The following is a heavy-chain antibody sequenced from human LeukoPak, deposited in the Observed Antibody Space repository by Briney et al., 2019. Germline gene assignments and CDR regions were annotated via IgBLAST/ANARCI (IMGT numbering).Heavy chain of an antibody. J-gene: IGHJ4*02. CDR3: ATSRFYLES. Sequence: GGSLRLSCAASGFTVSSNYMSWVRQAPEKGLEWVAKIKPDGSEIYHVDSVQGRFTISRDNAKNSLYLQMNSLRAEDTAVYYCATSRFYLESWGQGTLVTVSS. CDR1: GFTVSSNY. CDR2: IKPDGSEI. V-gene: IGHV3-7*01.